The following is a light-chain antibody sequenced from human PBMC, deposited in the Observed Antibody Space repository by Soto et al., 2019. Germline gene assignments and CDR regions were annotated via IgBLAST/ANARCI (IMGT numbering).Light chain of an antibody. CDR2: AAS. V-gene: IGKV1-39*01. CDR3: QQSGDTPPWT. J-gene: IGKJ1*01. Sequence: DIQMTQSPSSLSASVGDRITITCRAGQSISTYLNWYQQKSGKPPKLLISAASSLQSGVPSRFSGSGSGTEFTHPITSLQPEDFATYYCQQSGDTPPWTFGQGTKVDI. CDR1: QSISTY.